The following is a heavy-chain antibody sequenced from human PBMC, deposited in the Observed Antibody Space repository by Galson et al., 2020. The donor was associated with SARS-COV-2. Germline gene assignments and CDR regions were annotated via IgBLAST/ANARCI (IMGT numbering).Heavy chain of an antibody. CDR1: GFTFKDYW. Sequence: GESLTLSCAVSGFTFKDYWMSWVRQAPGKGLEWVANIQGDGSERNYVDSVKGRSSISRDNAEHSLYLQMNSLSAEDTAVYYCTREGWQGGYWGQGTRVTVCS. V-gene: IGHV3-7*01. CDR3: TREGWQGGY. J-gene: IGHJ4*02. CDR2: IQGDGSER. D-gene: IGHD6-19*01.